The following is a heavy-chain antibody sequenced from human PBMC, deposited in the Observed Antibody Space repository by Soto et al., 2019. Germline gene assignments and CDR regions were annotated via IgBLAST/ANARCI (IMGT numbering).Heavy chain of an antibody. CDR1: GGTFSSYA. D-gene: IGHD3-10*01. J-gene: IGHJ4*02. CDR3: ARAISEVGEYYFDY. CDR2: IIPIFGTA. Sequence: QVQLVQSGPEVKKPGSSVKVSCKASGGTFSSYAISWVRQAPGQGLEWMGGIIPIFGTAIYAQTFQGRVKITADESTTTAYMELSSLRSDDTAVYYCARAISEVGEYYFDYWGQGTLVTVSS. V-gene: IGHV1-69*12.